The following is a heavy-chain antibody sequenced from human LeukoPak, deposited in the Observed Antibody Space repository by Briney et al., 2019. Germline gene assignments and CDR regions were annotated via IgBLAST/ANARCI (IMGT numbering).Heavy chain of an antibody. CDR3: DSDVRLLRLVFDK. CDR2: ITSSGSVM. Sequence: GGSLRLSCGASGVTFSSYSRDCVRQAPGKGLEWVSYITSSGSVMYYADSVRGRFTISIDNAKNSLYLEMTSLRDEDTAVYYCDSDVRLLRLVFDKWRQGTLVTVSS. V-gene: IGHV3-48*02. J-gene: IGHJ4*02. D-gene: IGHD3-16*01. CDR1: GVTFSSYS.